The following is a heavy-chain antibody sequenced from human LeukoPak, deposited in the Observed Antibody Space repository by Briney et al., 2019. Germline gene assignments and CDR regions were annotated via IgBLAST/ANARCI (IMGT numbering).Heavy chain of an antibody. Sequence: GGSLRLSCAASGFTFSSYAMSWVRQAPGKGLEWVSAISGSGGSTYYADSVKGRFTISRDNSKNTLYLQMNSLRAEDTAVYYCAKSVLRFLEWFQNYDMDVWGQGTTVTVSS. CDR2: ISGSGGST. V-gene: IGHV3-23*01. CDR3: AKSVLRFLEWFQNYDMDV. J-gene: IGHJ6*02. D-gene: IGHD3-3*01. CDR1: GFTFSSYA.